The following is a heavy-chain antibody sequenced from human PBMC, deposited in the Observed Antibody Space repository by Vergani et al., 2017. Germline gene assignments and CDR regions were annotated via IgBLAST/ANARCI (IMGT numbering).Heavy chain of an antibody. J-gene: IGHJ4*02. CDR2: IDWDDDT. Sequence: QVTLKESGPALVKPTQTLTLTCTFSGFSLNTYGMRVSWIRHPPGKALEWLARIDWDDDTYYRTSLRTRLTISKDTFKNQVALTMTNMDTVDTATYYCARTLSGYRGYYLDYWGQGTLVTVSS. V-gene: IGHV2-70*04. CDR3: ARTLSGYRGYYLDY. D-gene: IGHD3-16*02. CDR1: GFSLNTYGMR.